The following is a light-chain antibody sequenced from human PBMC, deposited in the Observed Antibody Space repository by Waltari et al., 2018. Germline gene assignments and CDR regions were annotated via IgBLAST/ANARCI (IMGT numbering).Light chain of an antibody. CDR1: HYIANF. CDR3: QQTYKSPPT. V-gene: IGKV1-39*01. Sequence: DVLETQSPSSLSASVGDRVTITCRASHYIANFLNWYQHMPGKAPRLLIHDASTLQPGVSPRFSGSTSGTDFILPIDNLHPEDFATYYCQQTYKSPPTFGPGTKVDV. CDR2: DAS. J-gene: IGKJ3*01.